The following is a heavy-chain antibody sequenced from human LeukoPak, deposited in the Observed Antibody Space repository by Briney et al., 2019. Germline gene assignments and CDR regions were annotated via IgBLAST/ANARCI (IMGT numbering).Heavy chain of an antibody. D-gene: IGHD5-24*01. Sequence: ASVKVSCKVSGYTLTELSMHWVRQAPGKGLEWMGGFDPGDGETIYAQKFQGRVTMTEDTSTDTAYMELSSLRSEDTAVYYCATPRDGYNQFDYWGQGTLVTVSS. CDR2: FDPGDGET. J-gene: IGHJ4*02. CDR3: ATPRDGYNQFDY. V-gene: IGHV1-24*01. CDR1: GYTLTELS.